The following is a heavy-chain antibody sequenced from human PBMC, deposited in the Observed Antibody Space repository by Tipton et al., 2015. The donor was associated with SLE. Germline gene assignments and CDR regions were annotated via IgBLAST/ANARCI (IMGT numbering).Heavy chain of an antibody. D-gene: IGHD1-26*01. J-gene: IGHJ4*02. Sequence: SLRLSCAASGFTFSNAWMSWVRQAPGKGLEWVGRIKSKTDGGTTDYAAPVKGRFTISRDNSKNTLYLQMNSLRAEDTAVYYCATPVRGAAVTRYWGQGTLVTVSS. V-gene: IGHV3-15*01. CDR2: IKSKTDGGTT. CDR1: GFTFSNAW. CDR3: ATPVRGAAVTRY.